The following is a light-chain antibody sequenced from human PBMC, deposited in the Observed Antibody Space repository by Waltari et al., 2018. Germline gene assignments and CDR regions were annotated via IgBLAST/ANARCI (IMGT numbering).Light chain of an antibody. V-gene: IGLV3-19*01. Sequence: SSELTHDPAVSVALGQTVRITCQGDSLRSYYASWYQQKPGQAPVLVIYGKNNRPSGIPDRFSGSSSGNTASLTITGVQAEDEADYYCNSRDSSGNHWVFGGGTKLTVL. CDR3: NSRDSSGNHWV. J-gene: IGLJ3*02. CDR1: SLRSYY. CDR2: GKN.